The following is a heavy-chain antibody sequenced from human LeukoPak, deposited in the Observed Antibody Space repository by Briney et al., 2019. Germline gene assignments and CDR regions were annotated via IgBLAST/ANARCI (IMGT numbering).Heavy chain of an antibody. CDR1: GYTFREAW. J-gene: IGHJ1*01. Sequence: GGSLRLSCAVSGYTFREAWESWVRQARGGSIECAGYIRSKSDGATTDYAATVKGRFTIPRDESKNTLYLQMNSLKSEDTSVYYCTTATFQWGQGTLVTVSS. CDR2: IRSKSDGATT. D-gene: IGHD2/OR15-2a*01. V-gene: IGHV3-15*01. CDR3: TTATFQ.